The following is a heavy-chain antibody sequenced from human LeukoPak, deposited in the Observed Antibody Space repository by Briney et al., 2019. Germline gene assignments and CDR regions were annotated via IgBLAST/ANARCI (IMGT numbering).Heavy chain of an antibody. Sequence: PSETLSLTCAVYGGSFSGYYWSWIRQPPGKGLEWIREINHSGSTNYNPSLKSRVTISVDTSKNQFSLKLSSVTAADTAVYYCARVLPRSSGWYGDYYYYMDVWGKGTTVTVSS. CDR2: INHSGST. CDR3: ARVLPRSSGWYGDYYYYMDV. J-gene: IGHJ6*03. CDR1: GGSFSGYY. V-gene: IGHV4-34*01. D-gene: IGHD6-19*01.